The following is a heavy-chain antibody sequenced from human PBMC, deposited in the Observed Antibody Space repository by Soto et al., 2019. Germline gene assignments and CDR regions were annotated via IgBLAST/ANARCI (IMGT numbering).Heavy chain of an antibody. CDR2: VYYTGST. V-gene: IGHV4-59*01. CDR1: GDSISTFY. Sequence: SETLSLTCTVSGDSISTFYWGWMRQSPGKELEWIGYVYYTGSTNYNPSLKSRVTISEDRSKNQFSLKLTSANAADTAVYYCARGRTVRNYADDSSDYFYFFDYWGQGTQVTVSS. J-gene: IGHJ4*02. D-gene: IGHD3-22*01. CDR3: ARGRTVRNYADDSSDYFYFFDY.